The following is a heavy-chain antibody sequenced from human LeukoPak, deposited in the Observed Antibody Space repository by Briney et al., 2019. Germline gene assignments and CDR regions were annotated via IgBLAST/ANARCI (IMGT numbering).Heavy chain of an antibody. CDR1: GGSISSGSYY. D-gene: IGHD2-21*02. J-gene: IGHJ4*02. V-gene: IGHV4-61*02. CDR2: IYTSGST. Sequence: TLSLTCTVSGGSISSGSYYWSWIRQPAGKGLEWIGRIYTSGSTNYNPSPKSRVTISVDTSKNQFSLKLSSVTAADTAVYYCARAYCGGDCSVDYWGQGTLVTVSS. CDR3: ARAYCGGDCSVDY.